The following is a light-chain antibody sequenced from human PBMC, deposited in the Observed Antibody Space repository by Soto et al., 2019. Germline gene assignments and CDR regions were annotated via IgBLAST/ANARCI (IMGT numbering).Light chain of an antibody. V-gene: IGKV3-20*01. CDR1: QSVSSDY. J-gene: IGKJ5*01. Sequence: DIVLTQSPGTLSLSPGERATLSCRATQSVSSDYLAWYQQKPGQAPRLLIYGAYSRATAIPDRFRGSGSGTDFTLTISRLEPEDFAVDYCQQYDSTSTFGQGTRLEIK. CDR3: QQYDSTST. CDR2: GAY.